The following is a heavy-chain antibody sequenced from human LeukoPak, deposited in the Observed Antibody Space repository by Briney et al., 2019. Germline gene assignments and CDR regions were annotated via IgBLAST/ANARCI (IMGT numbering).Heavy chain of an antibody. CDR1: GFTFSSYA. Sequence: PGGSLRLSCAASGFTFSSYAMHWVRQAPGKGLEWVAVISYDGSNKYYADSVKGRFTISRANSKNTLYLRMNSLRAEDTAVYYCAKDNRRITMIVVVITASLTFDYWGQGTLVTVSS. V-gene: IGHV3-30-3*01. CDR3: AKDNRRITMIVVVITASLTFDY. D-gene: IGHD3-22*01. J-gene: IGHJ4*02. CDR2: ISYDGSNK.